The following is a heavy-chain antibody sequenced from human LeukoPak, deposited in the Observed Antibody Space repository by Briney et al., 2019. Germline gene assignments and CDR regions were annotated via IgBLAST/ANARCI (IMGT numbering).Heavy chain of an antibody. J-gene: IGHJ6*03. V-gene: IGHV1-69*05. CDR2: IIPIFGTA. CDR1: GGTFSSYA. Sequence: ASVKVSCKASGGTFSSYAISWVRQAPGQGLEWMGGIIPIFGTANYAQKFQGRVTITTDESTSTAYMELSSLRSEDTAVYYCASKSARYCSSTSCYADYYYYMDVWGKGTTVTVSS. CDR3: ASKSARYCSSTSCYADYYYYMDV. D-gene: IGHD2-2*01.